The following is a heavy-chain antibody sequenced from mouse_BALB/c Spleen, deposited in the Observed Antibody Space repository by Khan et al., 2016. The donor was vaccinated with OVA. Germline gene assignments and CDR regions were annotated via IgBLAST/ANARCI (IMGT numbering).Heavy chain of an antibody. Sequence: QVQLQQSGAELARPGASVKMSCKASGYTFTSYTIHWIKKRPGQGLEWIGYINPSNGYTNYNQKFKDKATLTTDKSSTTAYLPLSSLTSDDSAVYICVRDGAYHRNDGWFAYWGQGTLVTVSA. CDR1: GYTFTSYT. CDR3: VRDGAYHRNDGWFAY. V-gene: IGHV1-4*01. CDR2: INPSNGYT. J-gene: IGHJ3*01. D-gene: IGHD2-14*01.